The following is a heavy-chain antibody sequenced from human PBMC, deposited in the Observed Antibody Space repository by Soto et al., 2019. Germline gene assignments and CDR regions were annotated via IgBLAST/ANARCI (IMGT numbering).Heavy chain of an antibody. J-gene: IGHJ4*02. D-gene: IGHD2-15*01. CDR3: AREGYRLYCSGGSCYSSDHFDY. V-gene: IGHV1-2*04. CDR1: GYTFTGYY. Sequence: QVQLVQSGAEVKKPGASVKVSCKASGYTFTGYYMHWVRQAPGQGLEWMGWINPNSGGTNYAQKFQGWVTMTRDTSISTDDMELSRLRSDDTDVYYCAREGYRLYCSGGSCYSSDHFDYWGQGTLVTV. CDR2: INPNSGGT.